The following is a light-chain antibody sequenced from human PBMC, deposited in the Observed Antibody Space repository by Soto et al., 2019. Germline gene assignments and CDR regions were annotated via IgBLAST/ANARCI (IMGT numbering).Light chain of an antibody. V-gene: IGKV2-28*01. CDR1: QSLLPSDGYNY. J-gene: IGKJ4*01. CDR2: LGS. CDR3: MQALQTPLT. Sequence: DVVMTQSPLSLPVTPGEPASISCRSSQSLLPSDGYNYLDWFLQRPGQSPQVLIYLGSNRAPGVPDRFSGSGSGTDFTLKISRVEAEDVGVYYCMQALQTPLTFGGGTKVEIK.